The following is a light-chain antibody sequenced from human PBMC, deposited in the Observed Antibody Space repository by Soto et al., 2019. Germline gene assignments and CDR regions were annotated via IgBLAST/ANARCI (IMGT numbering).Light chain of an antibody. CDR3: SSYTSSGTLVV. Sequence: QSVLTQPASVSGSPGQSITISCTGTSSDVGGYNYVSWYQQHPGKAPKLMIYDVSSRPSGVSNRFSGSKSGNTASLTISGVQAEDEADYDCSSYTSSGTLVVFGGGTKLTVL. J-gene: IGLJ2*01. CDR1: SSDVGGYNY. V-gene: IGLV2-14*01. CDR2: DVS.